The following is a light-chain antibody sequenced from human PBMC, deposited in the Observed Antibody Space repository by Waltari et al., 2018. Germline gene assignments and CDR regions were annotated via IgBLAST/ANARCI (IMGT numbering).Light chain of an antibody. CDR2: DVS. CDR3: SSQSSDNVVL. J-gene: IGLJ2*01. CDR1: TSAVGGYNS. V-gene: IGLV2-14*03. Sequence: QSALTQPASVSGSPGQSIPISCPGTTSAVGGYNSVSWYQDHPGQAPKVIIYDVSDRPSGISERFSGSKSGNTASLTISGLQAEDEADYYCSSQSSDNVVLFGGGTKLTVL.